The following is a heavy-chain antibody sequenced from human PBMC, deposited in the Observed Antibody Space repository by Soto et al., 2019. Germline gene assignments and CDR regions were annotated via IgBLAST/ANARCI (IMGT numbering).Heavy chain of an antibody. CDR1: GFTFSSYA. CDR3: AKDLSEYYDSSGYYSWFDP. J-gene: IGHJ5*02. CDR2: ISGSGGST. V-gene: IGHV3-23*01. Sequence: HPGGSLRLSCAASGFTFSSYAMSWVRQAPGKGLEWVSAISGSGGSTYYADSVKGRFTISRDNSKNTLYLQMNSLRAEDTAVYYCAKDLSEYYDSSGYYSWFDPWGQGTLVTVSS. D-gene: IGHD3-22*01.